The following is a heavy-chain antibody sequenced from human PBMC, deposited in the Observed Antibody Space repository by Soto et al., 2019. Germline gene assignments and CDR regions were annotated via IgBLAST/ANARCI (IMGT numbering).Heavy chain of an antibody. CDR2: IYYSGST. J-gene: IGHJ6*02. CDR1: GGSISSSSYY. V-gene: IGHV4-39*01. CDR3: ARSSYGSYYYYGMDV. D-gene: IGHD5-18*01. Sequence: QLQLQESGPGLVKPSETLSLTCTVSGGSISSSSYYWGWIRQPPGKGLEWIGSIYYSGSTYYNPSLKSRVTISVDTSKNQFSLTLSSVTAADTAVYYCARSSYGSYYYYGMDVWGQGTTVTVSS.